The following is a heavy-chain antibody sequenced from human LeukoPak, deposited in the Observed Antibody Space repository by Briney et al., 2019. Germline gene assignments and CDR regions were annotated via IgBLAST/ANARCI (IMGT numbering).Heavy chain of an antibody. D-gene: IGHD6-13*01. CDR3: ARDLVQQQAQNWFDP. CDR2: INPSGGST. Sequence: ASVKVSCKASGYTFTSYYMHWVRQAPGQGLEWMGIINPSGGSTSYAQKFQGRVTMTRDTSTSTVYMELSSQRSEDTAVYYCARDLVQQQAQNWFDPWGQGTLVTVSS. CDR1: GYTFTSYY. V-gene: IGHV1-46*01. J-gene: IGHJ5*02.